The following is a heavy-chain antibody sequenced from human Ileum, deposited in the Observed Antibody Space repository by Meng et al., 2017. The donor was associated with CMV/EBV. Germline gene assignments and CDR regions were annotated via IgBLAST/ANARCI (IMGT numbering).Heavy chain of an antibody. D-gene: IGHD3-9*01. V-gene: IGHV5-51*01. Sequence: GESLKISCKVSGYNFANYWIGWVRQMPGKGLQWMGIIYPGDSVTRYSPSFEGQVTISADKSISTAYLQWPSLKASDTARYYWVRQICDILAGCRYFYYYYPIDVWGQGTTVTVSS. CDR3: VRQICDILAGCRYFYYYYPIDV. CDR1: GYNFANYW. J-gene: IGHJ6*02. CDR2: IYPGDSVT.